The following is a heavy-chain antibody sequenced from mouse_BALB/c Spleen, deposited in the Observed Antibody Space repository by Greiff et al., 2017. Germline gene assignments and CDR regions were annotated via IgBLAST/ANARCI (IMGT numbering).Heavy chain of an antibody. CDR3: ASLTTGYAMDY. CDR1: GFTFSSYA. J-gene: IGHJ4*01. CDR2: ISSGGSYT. D-gene: IGHD1-1*01. Sequence: EVKVEESGGGLVKPGGSLKLSCAASGFTFSSYAMSWVRQTPEKRLEWVATISSGGSYTYYPDSVKGRFTISRDNAKNTLYLQMSSLRSEDTAMYYCASLTTGYAMDYWGQGTSVTVSS. V-gene: IGHV5-9-3*01.